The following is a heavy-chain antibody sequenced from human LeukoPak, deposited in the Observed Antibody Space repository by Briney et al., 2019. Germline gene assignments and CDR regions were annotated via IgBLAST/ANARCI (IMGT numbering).Heavy chain of an antibody. CDR2: IIPILGIA. V-gene: IGHV1-69*04. CDR1: GGTFSSYA. D-gene: IGHD1-26*01. J-gene: IGHJ4*02. Sequence: SVKVSCKASGGTFSSYAISWVRQAPGQGLEWMGRIIPILGIANYAQKFQGRVTITADKSTSTAYMELSSLRSEDTAVYYCARGLGSGVARRDPGATDYYFDYWGRGTLVTVSS. CDR3: ARGLGSGVARRDPGATDYYFDY.